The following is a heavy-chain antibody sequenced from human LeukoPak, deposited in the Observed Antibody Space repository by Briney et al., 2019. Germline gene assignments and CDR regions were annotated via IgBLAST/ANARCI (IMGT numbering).Heavy chain of an antibody. CDR1: GYTFTSYY. CDR3: ARDRADSSSWPGPQH. CDR2: INPNSGGT. D-gene: IGHD6-13*01. Sequence: ASVKVSCKASGYTFTSYYMHWVRQAPGQGLEWMGWINPNSGGTNYAQKFQGRVTMTRDTSISTAYMELSRLRSDDTAVYYCARDRADSSSWPGPQHWGQGTLVTVSS. V-gene: IGHV1-2*02. J-gene: IGHJ1*01.